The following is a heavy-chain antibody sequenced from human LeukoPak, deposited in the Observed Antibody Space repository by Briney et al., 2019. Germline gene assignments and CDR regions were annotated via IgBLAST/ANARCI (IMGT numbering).Heavy chain of an antibody. D-gene: IGHD3-10*01. CDR1: GDSVSNTNYY. J-gene: IGHJ4*02. Sequence: SETLSLTCTVSGDSVSNTNYYWGWIRQPPGKGLEWIGTFYYSGNTYYNPSLKSRVTISVDTSKNQFSLILSSVTAADTAVYYCVNLYNSGSYFGHWGQGALVTVSS. CDR2: FYYSGNT. CDR3: VNLYNSGSYFGH. V-gene: IGHV4-39*01.